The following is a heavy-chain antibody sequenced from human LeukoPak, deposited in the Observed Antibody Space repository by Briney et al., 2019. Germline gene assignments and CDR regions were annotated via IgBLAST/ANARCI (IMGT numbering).Heavy chain of an antibody. CDR1: GYTFTSYG. D-gene: IGHD3-10*01. CDR3: ARDRRSMVRGVITPNFDY. CDR2: ISAYNGNT. V-gene: IGHV1-18*01. Sequence: GASVKVSCKASGYTFTSYGISWVRQAPGQGLEWMGRISAYNGNTNYAQKLQGRVTMTTDTSTSTAYMELRSLRSDDTAVYYCARDRRSMVRGVITPNFDYWGQGTLVTVSS. J-gene: IGHJ4*02.